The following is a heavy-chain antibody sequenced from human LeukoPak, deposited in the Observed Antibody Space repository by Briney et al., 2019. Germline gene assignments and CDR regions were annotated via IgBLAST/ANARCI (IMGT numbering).Heavy chain of an antibody. Sequence: SSETLSLTCTVSGGSISSSSYYWGWIRQPAGKGRVWIGSIYYSGSTYYNPTIQSTVTISVYTNKNQFSLKLSSVTAADTAVYYCASPGSGYYYDSSGEEAFDIRGQRNMVTVSS. CDR1: GGSISSSSYY. CDR2: IYYSGST. D-gene: IGHD3-22*01. J-gene: IGHJ3*02. CDR3: ASPGSGYYYDSSGEEAFDI. V-gene: IGHV4-39*01.